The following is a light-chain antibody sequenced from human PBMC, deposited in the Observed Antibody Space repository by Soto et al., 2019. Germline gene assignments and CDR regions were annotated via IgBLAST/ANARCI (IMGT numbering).Light chain of an antibody. Sequence: QLVLTQSPSASASLGASVKLTCTLSSGHSSYAIAWHQQQPEKGPRYLMKLNSDGSHSKGDGIPDRFSGSSSGAERYLTISRLPAEDAADYYCQTWGTGTVVFGGGTKLTVL. J-gene: IGLJ2*01. CDR3: QTWGTGTVV. CDR1: SGHSSYA. CDR2: LNSDGSH. V-gene: IGLV4-69*01.